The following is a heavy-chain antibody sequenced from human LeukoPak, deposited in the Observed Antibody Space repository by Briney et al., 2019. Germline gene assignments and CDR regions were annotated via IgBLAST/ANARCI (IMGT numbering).Heavy chain of an antibody. CDR3: AYDSSGYYSLDY. CDR1: GYTFTGYY. CDR2: INPNSGGT. V-gene: IGHV1-2*02. Sequence: GASVKVSCKASGYTFTGYYMHWVRQAPGQGLEWMGWINPNSGGTNYAQKFQGRVTMTRYTSISTAYMELSRLRSDDTAVYYCAYDSSGYYSLDYWGQGTLVTVSS. J-gene: IGHJ4*02. D-gene: IGHD3-22*01.